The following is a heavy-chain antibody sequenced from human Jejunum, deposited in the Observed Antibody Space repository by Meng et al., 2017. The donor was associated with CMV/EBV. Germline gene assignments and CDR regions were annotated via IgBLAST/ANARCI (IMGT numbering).Heavy chain of an antibody. J-gene: IGHJ4*02. CDR3: ARLYCSGGSCYTIDY. Sequence: LLQSGTGVKKPVASLKVSSKPSGSTFTSYAMNWVRQAPGQGLEWMGWINANTGNPTYAQGFTGRFVFSLDTSVSTAYLQISSLKAADTAVYYCARLYCSGGSCYTIDYWGQGTLVTVSS. V-gene: IGHV7-4-1*02. CDR1: GSTFTSYA. CDR2: INANTGNP. D-gene: IGHD2-15*01.